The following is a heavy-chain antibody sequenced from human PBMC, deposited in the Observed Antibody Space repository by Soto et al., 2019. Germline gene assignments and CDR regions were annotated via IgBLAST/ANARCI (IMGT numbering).Heavy chain of an antibody. J-gene: IGHJ5*02. V-gene: IGHV4-34*01. CDR1: GGSFSGYY. CDR3: ARGVWLEIRYFDWFSFDP. Sequence: PSETLSLTCAVYGGSFSGYYWSWIRQPPGKGLEWIGEINHSGSTNYNPSLKSRVTISVDTSKNQFSLKLSSVTAADTAVYYCARGVWLEIRYFDWFSFDPWGQVTLVTVSS. CDR2: INHSGST. D-gene: IGHD3-9*01.